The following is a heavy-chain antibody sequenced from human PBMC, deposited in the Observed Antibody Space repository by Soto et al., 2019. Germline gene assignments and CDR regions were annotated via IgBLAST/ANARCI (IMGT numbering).Heavy chain of an antibody. Sequence: QVQLVQSGAEVKKPGSSVKVSCKASGGTFSSYAISWVRQAPGQGLEWMGGIIPIFGTANYAQKFQGRVTITADESTSTAYMELSSMRPEDTAVYYCASTSLLVPAVMPTRWNYDPSGRGSLVTVSS. CDR3: ASTSLLVPAVMPTRWNYDP. V-gene: IGHV1-69*12. J-gene: IGHJ2*01. CDR2: IIPIFGTA. D-gene: IGHD2-2*01. CDR1: GGTFSSYA.